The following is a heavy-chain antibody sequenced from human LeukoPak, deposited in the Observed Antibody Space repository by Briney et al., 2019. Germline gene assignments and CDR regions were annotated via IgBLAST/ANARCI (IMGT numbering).Heavy chain of an antibody. CDR1: GYSLTTFL. V-gene: IGHV5-51*01. J-gene: IGHJ4*02. D-gene: IGHD1-14*01. Sequence: GESLKISCEAFGYSLTTFLIGWGRQMPGKGLEWMGIIYPDDSDTKYSPSFQGQVTISADKSINTAFLQWRSLKASDTAIYYCARHTPQPNLDAGIPRETPDYWGQGTLVTVSS. CDR2: IYPDDSDT. CDR3: ARHTPQPNLDAGIPRETPDY.